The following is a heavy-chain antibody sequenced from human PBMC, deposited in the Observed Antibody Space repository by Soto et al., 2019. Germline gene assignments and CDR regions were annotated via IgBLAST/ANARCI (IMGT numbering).Heavy chain of an antibody. CDR1: GGTFSSYA. D-gene: IGHD2-15*01. V-gene: IGHV1-69*13. CDR3: ARGGGLLRGGVWCFDL. CDR2: IIPIFGTA. Sequence: SVKVSCKASGGTFSSYAISWVRQAPGQGLEWMGGIIPIFGTANYAQKFQGRVTITADESTSTAYMELSSLRSEDTAVYYCARGGGLLRGGVWCFDLWGRGTLVTVSS. J-gene: IGHJ2*01.